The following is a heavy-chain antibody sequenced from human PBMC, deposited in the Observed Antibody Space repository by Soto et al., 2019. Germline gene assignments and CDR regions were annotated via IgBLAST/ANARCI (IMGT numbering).Heavy chain of an antibody. D-gene: IGHD6-13*01. Sequence: SETLSLTCAVHGGSFSDYYWNWIRQPPGKGLEWIGEINHSGSTNYNPSLKSRVTISLDTSKNQFSLNLSSVTAADTAVYYCARGRRGYSSSWYDYWGQGTLVTVSS. CDR3: ARGRRGYSSSWYDY. J-gene: IGHJ4*02. CDR1: GGSFSDYY. V-gene: IGHV4-34*01. CDR2: INHSGST.